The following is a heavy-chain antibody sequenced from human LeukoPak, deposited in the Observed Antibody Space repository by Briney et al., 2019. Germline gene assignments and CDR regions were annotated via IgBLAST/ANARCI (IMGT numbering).Heavy chain of an antibody. CDR2: IYYSGST. CDR1: GGSISSYY. D-gene: IGHD5-18*01. CDR3: ARDSYGDIDY. Sequence: SETLSLTCTVSGGSISSYYWSWIRQPPGKGLEWIGYIYYSGSTNYNPSLKSRVTISVDTSKNQFSLKLSSVTAADTAVYYCARDSYGDIDYWGQGTLVTVSS. J-gene: IGHJ4*02. V-gene: IGHV4-59*12.